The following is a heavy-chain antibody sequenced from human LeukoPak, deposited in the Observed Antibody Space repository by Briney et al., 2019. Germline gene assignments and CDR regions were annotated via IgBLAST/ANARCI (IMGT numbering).Heavy chain of an antibody. CDR2: IIPILGTA. CDR3: PRRYCSSTSCYLGAFDI. D-gene: IGHD2-2*01. Sequence: SSVKVSCKASGGTFSSYAISWVRQAPGQGLEWMGGIIPILGTANYAQKFQGRVTITADKSTSTAYMELSSLRSEDTAVYCCPRRYCSSTSCYLGAFDIWGQGTIVTVSS. V-gene: IGHV1-69*06. J-gene: IGHJ3*02. CDR1: GGTFSSYA.